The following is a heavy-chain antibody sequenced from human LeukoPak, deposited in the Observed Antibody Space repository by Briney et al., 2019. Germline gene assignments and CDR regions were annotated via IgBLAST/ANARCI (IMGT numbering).Heavy chain of an antibody. CDR2: TKQDGSEK. J-gene: IGHJ4*02. CDR3: VRDRRPGSWYASFDY. CDR1: GFGFSTYW. D-gene: IGHD6-13*01. V-gene: IGHV3-7*03. Sequence: GGSLRLSCAASGFGFSTYWMSWVRQAPGKGLEWVGNTKQDGSEKYYVHSVKGRFTISRDNAKNSRYLQMSSLRAEDTAVYYCVRDRRPGSWYASFDYWGQGTLVTVSS.